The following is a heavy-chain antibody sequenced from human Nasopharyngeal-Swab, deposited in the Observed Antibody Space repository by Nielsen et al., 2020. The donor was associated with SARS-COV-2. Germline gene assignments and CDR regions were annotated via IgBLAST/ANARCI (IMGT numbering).Heavy chain of an antibody. CDR3: ARAGYSSSLDS. D-gene: IGHD6-13*01. CDR2: INPSGGST. V-gene: IGHV1-46*01. Sequence: ASVKVSCKASGYTFTSYYMHWVRQAPGQGLEWMGIINPSGGSTSYAQNFQDRATMTTDTSTSTAYMELRSLRSDDTAVFYCARAGYSSSLDSWGQGTLVTVSS. J-gene: IGHJ4*02. CDR1: GYTFTSYY.